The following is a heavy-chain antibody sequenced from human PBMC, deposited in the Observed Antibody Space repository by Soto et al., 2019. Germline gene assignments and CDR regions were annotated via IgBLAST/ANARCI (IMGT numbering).Heavy chain of an antibody. D-gene: IGHD4-17*01. V-gene: IGHV4-61*01. Sequence: QVQLQESGPGLLKPSETLSLTCSVSGGSVSDMTYSWSWIRQPPGKRLEWIGYVYYSGTTNYNPSLKSRVTISVDLSKNRFSLRPSSVTTADTALYSCARTTAVPNTLRSRYFFDYWGQGTLVTVSS. CDR2: VYYSGTT. CDR1: GGSVSDMTYS. J-gene: IGHJ4*02. CDR3: ARTTAVPNTLRSRYFFDY.